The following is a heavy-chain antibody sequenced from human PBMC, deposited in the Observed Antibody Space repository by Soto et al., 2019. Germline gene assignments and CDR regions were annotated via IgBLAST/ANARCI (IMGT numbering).Heavy chain of an antibody. CDR3: ARDTDSYYYDSSGYWNY. V-gene: IGHV1-2*02. CDR1: GYTFTGYY. J-gene: IGHJ4*02. CDR2: INPNSGGA. Sequence: QVQLVQSGAEVKKPGASVKVSCKASGYTFTGYYIHWVRQAPGQGLEWMGWINPNSGGANYAQKFQGRVTMTRDTSIGTAYMELRRLRSDDTAVYYCARDTDSYYYDSSGYWNYWGQGTRVTVSS. D-gene: IGHD3-22*01.